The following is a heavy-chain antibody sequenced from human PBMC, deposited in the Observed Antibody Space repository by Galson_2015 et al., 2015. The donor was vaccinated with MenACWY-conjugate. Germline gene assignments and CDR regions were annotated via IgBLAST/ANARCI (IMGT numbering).Heavy chain of an antibody. Sequence: SLKLSCAASGFTFNQYWMHWVRPAPGKGLVWVSRISPDGSVTNYADSVKVRFTLSRDNAKNTLYLQMNSLRGDDTAVYYCTRGNDGYDRFDPWGQGTLVTVSS. D-gene: IGHD5-12*01. CDR3: TRGNDGYDRFDP. CDR1: GFTFNQYW. CDR2: ISPDGSVT. J-gene: IGHJ5*02. V-gene: IGHV3-74*01.